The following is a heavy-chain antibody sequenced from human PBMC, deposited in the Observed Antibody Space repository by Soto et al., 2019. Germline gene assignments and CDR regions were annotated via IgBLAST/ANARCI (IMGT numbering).Heavy chain of an antibody. V-gene: IGHV4-39*07. CDR2: IYYSGST. CDR3: ARSNWNYVGYFDY. J-gene: IGHJ4*02. Sequence: SETLSLTCAVSGDSMSSSDYYWGWIRQPPGKGLEWIGSIYYSGSTNYNPSLKSRVTISVDTSKNQFSLKLSSVTAADTAVYYCARSNWNYVGYFDYWGQGTLVTVSS. D-gene: IGHD1-7*01. CDR1: GDSMSSSDYY.